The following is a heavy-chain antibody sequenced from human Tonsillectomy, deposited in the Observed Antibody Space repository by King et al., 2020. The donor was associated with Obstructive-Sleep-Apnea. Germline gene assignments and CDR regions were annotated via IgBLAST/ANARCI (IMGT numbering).Heavy chain of an antibody. CDR2: VSRRSEAI. CDR3: PRDPMTRGLTWYGFDY. V-gene: IGHV3-48*04. J-gene: IGHJ4*02. D-gene: IGHD3-9*01. CDR1: GFTLRDFS. Sequence: VQLVESGGGWVQPGGSLRLSCVASGFTLRDFSMNWVRQTPGKGLEWVSYVSRRSEAIHYTDSVRGRFAIFRDDAKNSVYLQMNRLRAEDSGVYYCPRDPMTRGLTWYGFDYWGQGILVTVSS.